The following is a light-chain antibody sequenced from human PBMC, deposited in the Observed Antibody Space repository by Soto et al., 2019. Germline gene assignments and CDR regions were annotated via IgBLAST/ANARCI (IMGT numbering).Light chain of an antibody. Sequence: DIQLTQSPSVLSASVGDRVSISCRASQDIAHNLNWYQHKPGRAPKLLILEKSTLLYRVPSRFIGSGSGTEVTLTNTSLQTEDFATYFCAQYSCQPLPFRGRTRVEIK. J-gene: IGKJ4*01. CDR3: AQYSCQPLP. CDR2: EKS. V-gene: IGKV1-9*01. CDR1: QDIAHN.